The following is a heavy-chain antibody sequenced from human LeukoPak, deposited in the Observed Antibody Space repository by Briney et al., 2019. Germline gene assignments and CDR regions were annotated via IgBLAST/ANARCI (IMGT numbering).Heavy chain of an antibody. CDR2: IYYSGST. Sequence: SETLSLTCTVSGGSISSYYWSWIRQPPGKGLEWIGYIYYSGSTNYNPSLKSRVTISVDTSKNQFFLKLSSVTAADTAVYYCARYSPSSGYYFFDYWGQGTLVTVSS. V-gene: IGHV4-59*01. D-gene: IGHD3-22*01. CDR3: ARYSPSSGYYFFDY. J-gene: IGHJ4*02. CDR1: GGSISSYY.